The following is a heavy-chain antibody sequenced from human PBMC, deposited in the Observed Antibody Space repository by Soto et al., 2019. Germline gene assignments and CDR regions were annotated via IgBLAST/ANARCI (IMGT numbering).Heavy chain of an antibody. Sequence: SENPDLTFTVSGGSISSYYWSWILQPPGKGLEWIGYIYYSGSTNYNPSLKSRVTISVDTSKNQFSLKLSSVTAADTAVYYCARFSDFCREYHFDYCGQGNMVTVYS. CDR2: IYYSGST. CDR1: GGSISSYY. J-gene: IGHJ4*02. D-gene: IGHD3-3*01. V-gene: IGHV4-59*12. CDR3: ARFSDFCREYHFDY.